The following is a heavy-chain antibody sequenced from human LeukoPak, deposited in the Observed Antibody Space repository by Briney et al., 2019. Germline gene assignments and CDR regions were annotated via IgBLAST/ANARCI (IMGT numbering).Heavy chain of an antibody. V-gene: IGHV4-59*01. J-gene: IGHJ4*02. Sequence: SETLSLTCTVSGGSISTYYWSWIRQPPGKGLEWIGYIYYSGTTNYNPSLKSRVTISVDTSKNQVSLILSSVTAADTAVYYCARSFGDYWYWGQGTLVTVSS. CDR1: GGSISTYY. D-gene: IGHD3-16*01. CDR3: ARSFGDYWY. CDR2: IYYSGTT.